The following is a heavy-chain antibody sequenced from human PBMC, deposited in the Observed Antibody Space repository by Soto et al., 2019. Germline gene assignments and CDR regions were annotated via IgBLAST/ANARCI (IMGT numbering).Heavy chain of an antibody. V-gene: IGHV3-9*01. CDR2: ISWDGGKV. J-gene: IGHJ3*01. Sequence: EVQLVESGGKLVQPGWSLRLSCAASGFTFDDFAMHWVRQGPGKGLEWVSGISWDGGKVAYGNSVEGRFTISRDNAKNSLKLQMSRLRPEDTALYFCARAMTGTRVARVFYVGGQGTMVTVSS. CDR3: ARAMTGTRVARVFYV. D-gene: IGHD3-9*01. CDR1: GFTFDDFA.